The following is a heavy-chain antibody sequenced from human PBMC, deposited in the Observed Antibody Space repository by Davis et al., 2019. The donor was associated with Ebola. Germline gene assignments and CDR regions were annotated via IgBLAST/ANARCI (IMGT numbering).Heavy chain of an antibody. V-gene: IGHV4-59*01. Sequence: PSETLSLTCTVSGGSISSYYWSWIRQPPGKGLEWIGYIYYSGSTNYNPSLKSRVTISVDTSKNQFSLKLSSVTAADTAAYYCARERGIAAAGNYYYYGMDVWGQGTTVTVSS. CDR2: IYYSGST. J-gene: IGHJ6*02. CDR1: GGSISSYY. CDR3: ARERGIAAAGNYYYYGMDV. D-gene: IGHD6-13*01.